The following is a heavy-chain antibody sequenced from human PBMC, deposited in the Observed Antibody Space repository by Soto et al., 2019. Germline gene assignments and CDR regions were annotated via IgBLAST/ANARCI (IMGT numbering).Heavy chain of an antibody. Sequence: SETLSLTCSVSGGSINSYYWSWIRQPPGKGLEWIGYIHYSGSTNYNPSLKSRVTISVGMSKNQFSLRLNSVTAADTAVYYCARLAHPYTSTWYFGYWGQGTLVTVSS. CDR3: ARLAHPYTSTWYFGY. CDR1: GGSINSYY. D-gene: IGHD6-13*01. V-gene: IGHV4-59*01. J-gene: IGHJ4*02. CDR2: IHYSGST.